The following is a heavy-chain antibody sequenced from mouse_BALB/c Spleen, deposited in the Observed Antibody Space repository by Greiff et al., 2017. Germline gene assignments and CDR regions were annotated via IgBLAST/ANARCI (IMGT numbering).Heavy chain of an antibody. D-gene: IGHD1-1*01. Sequence: EVQVVESGPSLVKPSQTLSLTCSVTGDSITSGYWNWFRKFPGNKLEYMGYISYSGSTYYNPSLKSRISITRDTSKNQYYLQLNSVTTEDTATYYCARCPYYYGRMDYWGQGTSVTVSS. CDR2: ISYSGST. V-gene: IGHV3-8*02. CDR3: ARCPYYYGRMDY. J-gene: IGHJ4*01. CDR1: GDSITSGY.